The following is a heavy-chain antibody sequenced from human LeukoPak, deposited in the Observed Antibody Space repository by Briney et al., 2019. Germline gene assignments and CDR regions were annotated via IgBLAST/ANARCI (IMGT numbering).Heavy chain of an antibody. V-gene: IGHV4-59*01. CDR1: GGSISSYY. D-gene: IGHD3-22*01. J-gene: IGHJ4*02. CDR2: IYYSGST. CDR3: ARGQWLPVYDF. Sequence: SETLSLTCTVSGGSISSYYWSWIRQPPGKGLEWIGYIYYSGSTNYNPSLKSRVTISVDTSKNQFSLKLSSVTAADTAVYYCARGQWLPVYDFWGQGILVTVSS.